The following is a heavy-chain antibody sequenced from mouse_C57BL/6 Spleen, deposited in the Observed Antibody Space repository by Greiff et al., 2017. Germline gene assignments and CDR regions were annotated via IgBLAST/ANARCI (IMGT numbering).Heavy chain of an antibody. V-gene: IGHV1-61*01. Sequence: VQLQQPGAELVRPGSSVKLSCKASGYTFTSYWMDWVKQRPGQGLEWIGNIYPSDSETHYNQKFKDKATLTVDKSSSTAYIQLSSLTSEDAAVYYCARRGYYYGSGYWYIDVWGTGTTVTVSS. D-gene: IGHD1-1*01. CDR3: ARRGYYYGSGYWYIDV. CDR2: IYPSDSET. J-gene: IGHJ1*03. CDR1: GYTFTSYW.